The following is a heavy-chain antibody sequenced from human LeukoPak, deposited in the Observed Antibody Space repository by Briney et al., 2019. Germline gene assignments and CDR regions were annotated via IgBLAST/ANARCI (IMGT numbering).Heavy chain of an antibody. D-gene: IGHD3-22*01. V-gene: IGHV4-34*01. Sequence: SETLSLTCAVYGGSFSGYYWSWIRQPPGKGLEWIGEINHSGSTNYNPSLKSRVTISVDTSKNQFSLKLSSVTAADTAVYYCARRSRITMIVVVIREAAFDIWGQGTMVTVSS. CDR1: GGSFSGYY. CDR2: INHSGST. J-gene: IGHJ3*02. CDR3: ARRSRITMIVVVIREAAFDI.